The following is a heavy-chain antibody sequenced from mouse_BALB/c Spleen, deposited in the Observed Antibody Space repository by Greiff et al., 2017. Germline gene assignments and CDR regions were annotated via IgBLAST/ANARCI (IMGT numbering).Heavy chain of an antibody. V-gene: IGHV5-17*02. CDR2: ISSGSSTI. CDR3: ARWLPYYYAMDY. CDR1: GFTFSSFG. D-gene: IGHD2-2*01. J-gene: IGHJ4*01. Sequence: EVQRVESGGGLVQPGGSRKLSCAASGFTFSSFGMHWVRQAPEKGLEWVAYISSGSSTIYYADTVKGRFTISRDNPKNTLFLQMTSLRSEDTAMYYCARWLPYYYAMDYWGQGTSVTVSS.